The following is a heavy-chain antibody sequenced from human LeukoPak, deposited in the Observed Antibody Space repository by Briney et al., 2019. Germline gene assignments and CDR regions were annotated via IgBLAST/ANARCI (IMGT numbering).Heavy chain of an antibody. Sequence: SETLSLTCSVSGASISGRTYYWGWIRQPPGKGLEWIGSIYYTGSTYDNPSLKSRVTISVDTSKNQFSLKLSSVTAADTAVYYCARRGGSGRAFDYWGQGTLVTVSS. CDR2: IYYTGST. J-gene: IGHJ4*02. CDR3: ARRGGSGRAFDY. CDR1: GASISGRTYY. V-gene: IGHV4-39*01. D-gene: IGHD1-26*01.